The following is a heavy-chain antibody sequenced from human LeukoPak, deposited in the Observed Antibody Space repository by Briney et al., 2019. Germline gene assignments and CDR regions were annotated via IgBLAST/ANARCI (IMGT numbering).Heavy chain of an antibody. Sequence: GGSLRLSRAASGFTFSSYAMSWIRQAPGKGLEWVSAISGSGGSTYYADSVKGRFTISRDNSKNTLYLQMNSLRAEDTAVYYCAKDPSPYSGSSHPDYWGQGTLVTVSS. J-gene: IGHJ4*02. CDR1: GFTFSSYA. CDR3: AKDPSPYSGSSHPDY. D-gene: IGHD1-26*01. CDR2: ISGSGGST. V-gene: IGHV3-23*01.